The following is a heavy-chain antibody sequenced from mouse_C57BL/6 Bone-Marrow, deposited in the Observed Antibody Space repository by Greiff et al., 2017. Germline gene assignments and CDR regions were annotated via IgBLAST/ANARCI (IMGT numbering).Heavy chain of an antibody. V-gene: IGHV5-17*01. J-gene: IGHJ3*01. CDR3: ARLFAY. CDR1: GFTFSDYG. Sequence: EMQRVESGGGLVKPGGSLKLSCAASGFTFSDYGMHWVRQAPEKGLEWVAYISSGSSTIYYADTVKGRFTISRDNAKNTLFLQMTSLRSEDTAMYYCARLFAYWGQGTLVTVSA. CDR2: ISSGSSTI.